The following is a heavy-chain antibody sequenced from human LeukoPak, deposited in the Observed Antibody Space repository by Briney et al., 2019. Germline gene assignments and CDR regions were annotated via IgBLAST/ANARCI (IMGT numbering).Heavy chain of an antibody. Sequence: PGGSPRLSCAASGIPFSRSVMYWVRQALGKGREWVAFIQNHGNDKNYAESVKGRFTVSRDNSENTVYLQMNTLRLEDTAVYYCAREGGVKVAGTFDYWGQGTLVTVSS. CDR1: GIPFSRSV. V-gene: IGHV3-30*02. J-gene: IGHJ4*02. D-gene: IGHD6-19*01. CDR3: AREGGVKVAGTFDY. CDR2: IQNHGNDK.